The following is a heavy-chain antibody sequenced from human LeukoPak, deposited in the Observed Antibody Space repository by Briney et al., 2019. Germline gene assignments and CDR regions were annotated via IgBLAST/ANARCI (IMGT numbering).Heavy chain of an antibody. CDR3: AKGGDGYNYYFDY. D-gene: IGHD5-24*01. Sequence: GGSLRLSCTASGFTFSDYAMSWVRQAPGKGLEWISGISGSGGSIRYADSVKGRFIISRDNSKNTLYLQMNSLRAEDTAVYYCAKGGDGYNYYFDYWGQETLVTVSS. CDR2: ISGSGGSI. CDR1: GFTFSDYA. V-gene: IGHV3-23*01. J-gene: IGHJ4*02.